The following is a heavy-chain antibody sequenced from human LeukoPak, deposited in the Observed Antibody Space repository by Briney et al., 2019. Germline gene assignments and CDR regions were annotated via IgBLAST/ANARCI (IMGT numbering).Heavy chain of an antibody. CDR2: IDPSDSYT. CDR3: ARHAKLLWFGELSTDQYYFDY. J-gene: IGHJ4*02. D-gene: IGHD3-10*01. Sequence: GESLKIPCKGSGYRFTSYWISWVRQMPGKGLEWMGRIDPSDSYTKYSPPFQGHVTISADKSISTAYLQWSSLKASDTAMYYCARHAKLLWFGELSTDQYYFDYWGQGTLVTVSS. V-gene: IGHV5-10-1*01. CDR1: GYRFTSYW.